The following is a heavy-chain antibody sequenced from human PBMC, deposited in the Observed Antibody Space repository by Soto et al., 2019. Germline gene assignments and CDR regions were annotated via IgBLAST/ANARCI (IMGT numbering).Heavy chain of an antibody. D-gene: IGHD1-26*01. CDR1: GYTFLNYD. Sequence: QVQLVQSGAAVKRPGASVKVSCKASGYTFLNYDVAWVRRATGQGLEWMGWISISKGKTYYQQSLQGRDTMTTDTATTTAYMEVRSLRSDDTAVYYCARKSYIGNFGLDVWGQGTTVTVSS. CDR2: ISISKGKT. CDR3: ARKSYIGNFGLDV. V-gene: IGHV1-18*01. J-gene: IGHJ6*02.